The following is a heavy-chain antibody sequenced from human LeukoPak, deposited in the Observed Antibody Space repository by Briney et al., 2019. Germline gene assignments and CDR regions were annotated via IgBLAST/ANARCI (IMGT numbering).Heavy chain of an antibody. J-gene: IGHJ4*02. Sequence: GGSLRLSCAASGFTFSTFAMIWVRQPPGKGLEWVSSIFPSGGEIHYADSVRGRFTISRDNSKSTLSLQMHSLRAEDTAIYYCATYRQVLLPFESWGQGTLVTVSS. V-gene: IGHV3-23*01. CDR2: IFPSGGEI. CDR3: ATYRQVLLPFES. D-gene: IGHD5-18*01. CDR1: GFTFSTFA.